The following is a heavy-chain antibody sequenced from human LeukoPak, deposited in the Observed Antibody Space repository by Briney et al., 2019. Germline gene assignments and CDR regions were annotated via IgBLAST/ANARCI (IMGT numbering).Heavy chain of an antibody. CDR3: ASGFGIAVAGSDIDI. D-gene: IGHD6-19*01. V-gene: IGHV3-7*05. Sequence: GGSLRLSCAPSVFTSNLYIMSWVRQAPGKGLEWVANIKQDGSEKYYVDSVKGRFTISRDNAKNSLYLQMNSLRAEDTAVYYCASGFGIAVAGSDIDIWGQGTMVTVSS. CDR1: VFTSNLYI. CDR2: IKQDGSEK. J-gene: IGHJ3*02.